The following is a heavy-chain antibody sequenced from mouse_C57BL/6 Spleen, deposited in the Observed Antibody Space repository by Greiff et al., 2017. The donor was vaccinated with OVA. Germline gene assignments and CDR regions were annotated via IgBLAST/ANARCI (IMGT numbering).Heavy chain of an antibody. D-gene: IGHD2-3*01. CDR2: IHPNSGST. J-gene: IGHJ3*01. V-gene: IGHV1-64*01. Sequence: QVQLKQPGAELVKPGASVKLSCKASGYTFTSYWMHWVKQRPGQGLEWIGMIHPNSGSTNYNEKFKSKATLTVDKSSSTAYMQLSSLTSEDSAVYYCARFDDGYYRTWFAYWGQGTLVTVSA. CDR1: GYTFTSYW. CDR3: ARFDDGYYRTWFAY.